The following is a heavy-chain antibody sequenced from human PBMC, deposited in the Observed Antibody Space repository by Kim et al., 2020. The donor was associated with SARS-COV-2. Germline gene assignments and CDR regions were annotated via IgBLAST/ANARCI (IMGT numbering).Heavy chain of an antibody. D-gene: IGHD3-16*01. J-gene: IGHJ3*02. Sequence: GESLKIFCKASGYKFTSNWIGWVRQMPGKGLEWMGNIYPGDSDTRYSPSFQGQVTMSVDKSISTAFLQWSSLKASDSAIYFCARQGEAFDIWGQGTVVTVSS. CDR3: ARQGEAFDI. CDR2: IYPGDSDT. V-gene: IGHV5-51*01. CDR1: GYKFTSNW.